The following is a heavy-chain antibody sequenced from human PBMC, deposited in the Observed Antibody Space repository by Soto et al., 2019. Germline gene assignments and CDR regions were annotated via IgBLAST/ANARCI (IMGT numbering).Heavy chain of an antibody. CDR1: AGTFSRYA. CDR2: ITPMFGTA. V-gene: IGHV1-69*12. CDR3: AQPLGLAVAGPGRFDL. J-gene: IGHJ2*01. Sequence: QVQLVQSGAEVKKYGSSVKVSCKASAGTFSRYAISWVRQAPGQGLEWMGGITPMFGTANYAQRFQGRVTITADESTSTAYIQLSSLRSDDTAVYYCAQPLGLAVAGPGRFDLWGRGTLVTVSS. D-gene: IGHD6-19*01.